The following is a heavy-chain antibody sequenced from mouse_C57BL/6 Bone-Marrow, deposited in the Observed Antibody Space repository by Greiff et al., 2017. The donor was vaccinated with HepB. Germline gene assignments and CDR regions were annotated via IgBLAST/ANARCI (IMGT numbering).Heavy chain of an antibody. V-gene: IGHV3-6*01. CDR1: GYSITSGYY. D-gene: IGHD2-3*01. J-gene: IGHJ4*01. CDR2: ISYDGSN. CDR3: ARDRRGGLYYYAMDY. Sequence: VQLQESGPGLVKPSQSLSLTCSVTGYSITSGYYWNWIRQFPGNKLEWMGYISYDGSNNYNPSLKNRISITRDTSKNQFFLKLNSVTTEDTATYYCARDRRGGLYYYAMDYWGQGTSVTVSS.